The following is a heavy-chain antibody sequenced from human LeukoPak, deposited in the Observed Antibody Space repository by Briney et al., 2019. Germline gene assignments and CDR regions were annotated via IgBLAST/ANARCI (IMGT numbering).Heavy chain of an antibody. Sequence: GGSLRLSCAASGVTFRSYSMNWVRQAPGKGLGWVSSSSGSSSYIHYADSVKGRFTISRDNAKNSLYLQMNSLRAEDTALYYCARVLGAGEDYLWGSYRFWGQGTLVTVSS. CDR3: ARVLGAGEDYLWGSYRF. CDR2: SSGSSSYI. D-gene: IGHD3-16*02. V-gene: IGHV3-21*01. CDR1: GVTFRSYS. J-gene: IGHJ4*02.